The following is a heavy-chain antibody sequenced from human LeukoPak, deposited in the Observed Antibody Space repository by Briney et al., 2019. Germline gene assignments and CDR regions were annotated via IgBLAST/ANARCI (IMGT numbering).Heavy chain of an antibody. D-gene: IGHD2/OR15-2a*01. CDR1: GFTFSDYI. CDR2: IRRGTNNYTT. J-gene: IGHJ3*02. V-gene: IGHV3-72*01. CDR3: TRDGGDSTKTAFDM. Sequence: GGSLRLSCAASGFTFSDYILDWVRQAPGKGLEWVGRIRRGTNNYTTEYAASVKGRFIISRDDSKNSLYLHMNSLKTEDTAVYHCTRDGGDSTKTAFDMWGQGTMVTVSS.